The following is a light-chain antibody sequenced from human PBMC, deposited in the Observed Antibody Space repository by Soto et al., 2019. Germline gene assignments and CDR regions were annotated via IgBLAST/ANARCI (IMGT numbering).Light chain of an antibody. J-gene: IGLJ1*01. CDR3: KSYAGSNTYV. V-gene: IGLV2-8*01. CDR2: EVV. CDR1: KNDIGVYDF. Sequence: QSALTQPPSASGSPGQSVTISCTGTKNDIGVYDFVSWYQHHPGKAPRLIIYEVVQRPSGVPDRFSGSKSGNTASLTVSGLPAADEADYFCKSYAGSNTYVFGSGTKGTVL.